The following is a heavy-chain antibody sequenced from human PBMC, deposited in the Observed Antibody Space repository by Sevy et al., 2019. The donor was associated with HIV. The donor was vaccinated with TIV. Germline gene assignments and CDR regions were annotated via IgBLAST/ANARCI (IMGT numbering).Heavy chain of an antibody. J-gene: IGHJ5*02. CDR2: INHSGGT. CDR3: ASEEDDDYGDYVGWFDP. V-gene: IGHV4-34*01. D-gene: IGHD4-17*01. Sequence: SETLSLTCAVYGGSFSGYSWSWIRQPPGKGLEWIGEINHSGGTNYNPSLKSRVTTSVDTSNNQFSLKLSSVTAADTAVYYCASEEDDDYGDYVGWFDPWGQGTLVTVSS. CDR1: GGSFSGYS.